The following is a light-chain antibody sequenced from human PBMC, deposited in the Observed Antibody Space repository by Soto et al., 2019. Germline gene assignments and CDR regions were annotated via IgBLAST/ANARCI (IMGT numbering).Light chain of an antibody. Sequence: QSALTQPASVSGSPGQSITISCTGTSSDVGAYNLVSWYQQHPGRAPKLFIFDVSDRPSGVSDRFSGSKSGNTASLTISGLQAEDEASYYCSSYTNTSTLVFGGGTPLTVL. CDR3: SSYTNTSTLV. J-gene: IGLJ3*02. CDR2: DVS. CDR1: SSDVGAYNL. V-gene: IGLV2-14*02.